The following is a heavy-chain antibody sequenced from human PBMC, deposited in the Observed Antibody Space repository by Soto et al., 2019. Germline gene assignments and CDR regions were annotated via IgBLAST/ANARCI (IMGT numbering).Heavy chain of an antibody. Sequence: EVQLLESGGGLVQPGGSLRLSCAASGFTFSCCTMTWVRQAPGKGLEWVSGITNTGGSTYYADSVKGRFTISRDNSKNTLYLQMNSLRAEDPAVYFCAKRCNSGRGFDCWGQGTLVTVSS. CDR1: GFTFSCCT. J-gene: IGHJ4*02. V-gene: IGHV3-23*01. CDR3: AKRCNSGRGFDC. D-gene: IGHD6-19*01. CDR2: ITNTGGST.